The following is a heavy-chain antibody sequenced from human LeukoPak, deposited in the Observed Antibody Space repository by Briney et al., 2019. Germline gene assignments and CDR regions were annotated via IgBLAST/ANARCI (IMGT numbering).Heavy chain of an antibody. Sequence: ASVKVSCKASGYTFTNYGINWVRQAPGQGLEWMGWISTYNGNTNYAQKFQGRVTMTTDTSTSTAYMELRSLRSDDTAVYCCARTPVLLWFGETSSTDYFDYWGQGTPVTVSS. V-gene: IGHV1-18*01. CDR1: GYTFTNYG. CDR2: ISTYNGNT. J-gene: IGHJ4*02. CDR3: ARTPVLLWFGETSSTDYFDY. D-gene: IGHD3-10*01.